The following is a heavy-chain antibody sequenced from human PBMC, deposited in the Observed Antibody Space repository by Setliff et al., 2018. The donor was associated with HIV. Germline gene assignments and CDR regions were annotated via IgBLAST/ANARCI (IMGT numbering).Heavy chain of an antibody. CDR1: GFTFDDYT. CDR3: AKDRYYGSGVGGAFDI. CDR2: ISWDGSSR. D-gene: IGHD3-10*01. J-gene: IGHJ3*02. V-gene: IGHV3-43*01. Sequence: PGGSLRLSCAASGFTFDDYTIHWVRQPPGKGLEWVSLISWDGSSRYYADSVKGRFTISRDNSKNSLYLQMNSLRTEDTALYYCAKDRYYGSGVGGAFDIWGQGSMVTVSS.